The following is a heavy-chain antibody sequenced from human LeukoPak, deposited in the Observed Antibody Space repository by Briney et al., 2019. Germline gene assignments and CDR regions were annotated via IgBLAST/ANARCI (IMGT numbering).Heavy chain of an antibody. J-gene: IGHJ4*02. V-gene: IGHV3-53*01. Sequence: PGGSLRLSCTVSGFTVSSNSMSWVRQAPGKGLEWVSFIYSGGSTHYSDSVKGRFTISRDNSKNTLYLQMDSLRAEDTAVYCCARRAGDYSHPYDYWGQGTLVTVSS. D-gene: IGHD3-22*01. CDR2: IYSGGST. CDR3: ARRAGDYSHPYDY. CDR1: GFTVSSNS.